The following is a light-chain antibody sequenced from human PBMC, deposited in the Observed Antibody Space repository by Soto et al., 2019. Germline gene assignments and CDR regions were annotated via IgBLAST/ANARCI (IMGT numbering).Light chain of an antibody. CDR3: QHYGSLPRT. CDR2: NID. V-gene: IGKV3-20*01. CDR1: QSVTTTY. Sequence: EIVLTQSPGTLSLSPGERATLSCRASQSVTTTYLAWYQQKPGQAPRLLIYNIDSRAAGIPDRFSGSGSGKDFTLSINRLEPEDFAVYYCQHYGSLPRTFGQGTKVDIK. J-gene: IGKJ2*02.